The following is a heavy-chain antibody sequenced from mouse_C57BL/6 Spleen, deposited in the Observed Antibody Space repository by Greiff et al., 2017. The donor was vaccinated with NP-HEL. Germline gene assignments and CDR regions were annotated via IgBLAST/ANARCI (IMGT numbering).Heavy chain of an antibody. V-gene: IGHV1-80*01. CDR3: ARELLITRAMDY. D-gene: IGHD1-1*01. CDR2: IYPGDGDT. Sequence: VQLVESGAELVKPGASVKISCKASGYAFSSYWMNWVKQRPGKGLEWIGQIYPGDGDTNYNGKFKGKATLTADKSSSTAYMQLSSLTSEDSAVYFCARELLITRAMDYWGQGTSVTVSS. J-gene: IGHJ4*01. CDR1: GYAFSSYW.